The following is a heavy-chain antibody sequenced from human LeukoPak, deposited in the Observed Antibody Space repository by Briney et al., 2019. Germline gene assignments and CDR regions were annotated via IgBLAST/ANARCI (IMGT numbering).Heavy chain of an antibody. CDR1: GFTFGNYW. J-gene: IGHJ4*02. V-gene: IGHV3-7*03. CDR3: ARGPYGDHITEGFDQ. D-gene: IGHD4-17*01. Sequence: PGGSLRLSCAASGFTFGNYWMTWVRQAPGKGLEWVANIKQDGSEKYYVDSVKGRFTISRDSSTNTLFLQMVRLSAEDTAVYYCARGPYGDHITEGFDQWGQGTLVTVSS. CDR2: IKQDGSEK.